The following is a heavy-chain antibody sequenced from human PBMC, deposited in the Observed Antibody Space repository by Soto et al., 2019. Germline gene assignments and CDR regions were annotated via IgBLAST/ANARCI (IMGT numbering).Heavy chain of an antibody. D-gene: IGHD1-1*01. CDR3: ARRYAYIFDY. Sequence: SETLSLTCTVSGGSISSYYWSWIRQPPGKGLEWIGYIYYSGSTNYNPSLKSRVTISVDTSQNQLSLKLSSVTAADTAVYYCARRYAYIFDYWGQGTLDTVYS. V-gene: IGHV4-59*08. J-gene: IGHJ4*02. CDR2: IYYSGST. CDR1: GGSISSYY.